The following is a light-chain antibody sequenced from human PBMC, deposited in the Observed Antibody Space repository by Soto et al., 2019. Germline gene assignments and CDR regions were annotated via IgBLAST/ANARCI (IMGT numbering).Light chain of an antibody. CDR1: QSISSW. J-gene: IGKJ2*01. V-gene: IGKV1-5*03. Sequence: DIQMTQSPSTLSASVGDRVTITCRASQSISSWLAWYQQKPGKAPKLLIYKASSLESGVPSRFSGSGSGTXXTLTISSLQPDDFATYYCQQYNSYPVTFGQGTKLEIK. CDR3: QQYNSYPVT. CDR2: KAS.